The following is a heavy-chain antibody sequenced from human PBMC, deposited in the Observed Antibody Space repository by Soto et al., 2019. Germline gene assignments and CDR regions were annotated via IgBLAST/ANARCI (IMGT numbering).Heavy chain of an antibody. CDR1: GYTFSAYW. Sequence: WSLRLSCAASGYTFSAYWMHWVRQAPGKGLVWVSRTNTDGTATTYADSVEGRFTISRDNAKNMLYLQMNSLRAEDTAVYYCTRGHYYGMDVWGQGTTVTVSS. CDR3: TRGHYYGMDV. V-gene: IGHV3-74*03. J-gene: IGHJ6*02. CDR2: TNTDGTAT.